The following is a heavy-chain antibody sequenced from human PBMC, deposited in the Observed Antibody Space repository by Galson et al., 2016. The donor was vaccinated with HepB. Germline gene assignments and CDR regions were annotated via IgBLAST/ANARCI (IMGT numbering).Heavy chain of an antibody. CDR2: SNHWGST. J-gene: IGHJ1*01. CDR3: ARFSSNWSKYLQY. Sequence: SETLSLTCAVYGGSFSGYYWCWIRQVPGKGPEWIGDSNHWGSTKFNPPLKSRVTMSVDTSKNQFSLKLSSVTVADTGVYYCARFSSNWSKYLQYWGRGTLVTVSS. D-gene: IGHD2-2*01. CDR1: GGSFSGYY. V-gene: IGHV4-34*01.